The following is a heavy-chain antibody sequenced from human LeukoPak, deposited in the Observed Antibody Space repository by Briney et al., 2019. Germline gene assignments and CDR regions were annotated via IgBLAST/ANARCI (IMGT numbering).Heavy chain of an antibody. Sequence: GGSLRLSCAASEFSFSDYNMNWVRQAPGKGLQWVSYISAGSDIIYYADSVKGRFTISRDNSKNTLYLQMKSLRAEDTAVYYCTRDMGFGELGRYFDYWGQGTLVTVSS. V-gene: IGHV3-48*01. J-gene: IGHJ4*02. CDR3: TRDMGFGELGRYFDY. CDR1: EFSFSDYN. D-gene: IGHD3-10*01. CDR2: ISAGSDII.